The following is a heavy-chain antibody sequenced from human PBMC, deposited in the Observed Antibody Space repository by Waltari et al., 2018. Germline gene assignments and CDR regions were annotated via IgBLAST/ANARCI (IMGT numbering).Heavy chain of an antibody. CDR2: ISGNGGST. CDR1: GFTLDDYA. CDR3: AKAKSGYDNYYYYMDV. Sequence: EVQLVESGGVVVQPGGSVRLSCAASGFTLDDYAMHGVRQEPGKGLEWISLISGNGGSTYYADSVKSRITISRDNSKNSLYLQMNSLRAEDTALYYCAKAKSGYDNYYYYMDVWGKGTTVTVSS. D-gene: IGHD5-12*01. V-gene: IGHV3-43D*03. J-gene: IGHJ6*03.